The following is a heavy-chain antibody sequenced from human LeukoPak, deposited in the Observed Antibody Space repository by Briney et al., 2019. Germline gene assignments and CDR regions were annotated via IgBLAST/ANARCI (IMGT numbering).Heavy chain of an antibody. V-gene: IGHV4-30-4*07. CDR3: ARGSQREYFDWLFSDYYGSGIGWFDP. Sequence: PSQTLSLTCAVSGGSISSGGYSWSWIRQPPGKGLEWIGYIYYSGRTYYNPSLKSRVTISKDTSKNQFSLKLSSVTAADTAVYYRARGSQREYFDWLFSDYYGSGIGWFDPWGQGTLVTVSS. CDR2: IYYSGRT. J-gene: IGHJ5*02. CDR1: GGSISSGGYS. D-gene: IGHD3-10*01.